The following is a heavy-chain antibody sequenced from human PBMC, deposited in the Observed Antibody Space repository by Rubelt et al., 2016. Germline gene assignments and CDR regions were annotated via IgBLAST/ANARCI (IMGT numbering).Heavy chain of an antibody. Sequence: QVQLVQSGAEVKKPGASVKVSCKASGYTFTGYYMHWVRQAPGQGLEWMGWITPNSGGTNYAQKFQGRGTMTRDTSVSTAYMGLSRLTSDATAVYYCARGNSGYDYGLDYWGQGTLVTVSS. D-gene: IGHD5-12*01. CDR2: ITPNSGGT. CDR1: GYTFTGYY. CDR3: ARGNSGYDYGLDY. V-gene: IGHV1-2*02. J-gene: IGHJ4*02.